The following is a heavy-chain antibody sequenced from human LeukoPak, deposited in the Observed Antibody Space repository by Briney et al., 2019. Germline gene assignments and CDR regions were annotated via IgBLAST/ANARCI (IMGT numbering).Heavy chain of an antibody. D-gene: IGHD3-10*01. Sequence: PGRSLRLSCAASGFTFYDYAMHWVRQAPGKGLVWVSGINSDGGTTTYADSVKGRFTISRDNAKNTLYLQMNNLRAEDTAIYYCATDYYVSGSYYRLFYWGQGTLVTVSS. CDR2: INSDGGTT. V-gene: IGHV3-9*01. CDR3: ATDYYVSGSYYRLFY. CDR1: GFTFYDYA. J-gene: IGHJ4*02.